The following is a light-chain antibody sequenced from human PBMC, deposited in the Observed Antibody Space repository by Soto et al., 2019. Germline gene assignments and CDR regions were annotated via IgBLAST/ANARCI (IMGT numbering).Light chain of an antibody. CDR1: QSVSSY. V-gene: IGKV3-11*01. J-gene: IGKJ5*01. CDR3: QQRSNWRIT. CDR2: DAS. Sequence: EIVLTQSPATLSLSPGERATLSCRTSQSVSSYFAWYQQKPGRAPRLLIYDASNRATGIPARFIGSGSGTDFPLTTGSLEPEDFAVYYCQQRSNWRITFGQGTRLEIK.